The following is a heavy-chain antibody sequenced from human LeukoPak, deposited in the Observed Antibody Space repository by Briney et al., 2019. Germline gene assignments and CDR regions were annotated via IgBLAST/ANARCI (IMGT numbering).Heavy chain of an antibody. CDR2: IIPIFGTP. J-gene: IGHJ4*02. V-gene: IGHV1-69*13. Sequence: GASVKVSCKASGGTFSSYAISWVRQAPGQGLEWMGGIIPIFGTPNYAQKFQGRVTITADESTSTAYMELSSLRSEDTAVYYCARVGAAAGNGYWGQGTLVTVSS. CDR1: GGTFSSYA. CDR3: ARVGAAAGNGY. D-gene: IGHD6-13*01.